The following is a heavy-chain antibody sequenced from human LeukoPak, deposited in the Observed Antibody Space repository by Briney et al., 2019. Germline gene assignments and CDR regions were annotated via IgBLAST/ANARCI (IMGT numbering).Heavy chain of an antibody. CDR3: AKDLTVTATRSYGFAGAFDI. V-gene: IGHV3-23*01. Sequence: PGGSLRLSCAASGFTFSSYAMSWVRQAPGKGLEWVSAISGSGGSTYYADSVKGRFTISRDNSKNTLYLQMNSLRAEDTAVYYCAKDLTVTATRSYGFAGAFDIWGQGTMVTVSS. J-gene: IGHJ3*02. CDR2: ISGSGGST. CDR1: GFTFSSYA. D-gene: IGHD2-21*02.